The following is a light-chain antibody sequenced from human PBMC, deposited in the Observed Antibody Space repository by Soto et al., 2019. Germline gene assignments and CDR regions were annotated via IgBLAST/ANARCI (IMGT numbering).Light chain of an antibody. Sequence: EIVLRQSPATLSLSPGERATLSCRASQSVSSYLAWYQQKPGQAPRLLIYDASNRATGIPARFSGSGSGTDFILIISSLGPEDFAVYYCQQRSNWPTFGGGTKVDIK. V-gene: IGKV3-11*01. J-gene: IGKJ4*01. CDR2: DAS. CDR1: QSVSSY. CDR3: QQRSNWPT.